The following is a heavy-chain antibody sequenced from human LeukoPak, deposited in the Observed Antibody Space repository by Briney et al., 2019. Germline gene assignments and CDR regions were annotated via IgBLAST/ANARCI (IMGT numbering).Heavy chain of an antibody. CDR1: GGSMTSHY. J-gene: IGHJ2*01. CDR3: PRVRGYSDLVGNFDL. V-gene: IGHV4-4*07. CDR2: IWATGST. D-gene: IGHD4-11*01. Sequence: RPSETLSLTCRVSGGSMTSHYGSGIRQPAGRRLEWIGRIWATGSTVDNPSFRSRLTLSIDKPKSQLSLKLTSMTAAHSAVYYCPRVRGYSDLVGNFDLWGHGVPVTVSS.